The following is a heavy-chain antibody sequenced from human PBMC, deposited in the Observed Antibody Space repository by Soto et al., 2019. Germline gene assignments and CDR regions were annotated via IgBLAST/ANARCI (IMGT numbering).Heavy chain of an antibody. Sequence: QVQLVQSGAEVKKPGASVKVSCKASGYTFTSYGISWVRQAPGQGLEWMGWISAYNGNTNYAQKIQGRVTMTTDTSPSTADMELRSRRSDDTAVYYCARAVDYYDSSGYYTHEYFQHWGQGTLVTVSS. CDR3: ARAVDYYDSSGYYTHEYFQH. CDR1: GYTFTSYG. CDR2: ISAYNGNT. V-gene: IGHV1-18*01. J-gene: IGHJ1*01. D-gene: IGHD3-22*01.